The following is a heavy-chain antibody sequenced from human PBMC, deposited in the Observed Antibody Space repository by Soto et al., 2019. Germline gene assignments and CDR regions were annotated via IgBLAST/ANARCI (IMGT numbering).Heavy chain of an antibody. CDR3: ARQSVGVRGVIIKHYYYYYMDV. D-gene: IGHD3-10*01. Sequence: SETLSLTCTVSGGSISSYYWSWIRQPPGKGLEWIGYIYYSGSTNYNPSLKSRVTISVDTSKNQFSLKLSSVTAADTAVYYCARQSVGVRGVIIKHYYYYYMDVWGKGTTVTVSS. V-gene: IGHV4-59*08. CDR2: IYYSGST. CDR1: GGSISSYY. J-gene: IGHJ6*03.